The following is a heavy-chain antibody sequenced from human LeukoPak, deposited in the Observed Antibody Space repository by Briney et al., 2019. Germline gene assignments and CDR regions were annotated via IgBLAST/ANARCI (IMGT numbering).Heavy chain of an antibody. CDR1: GFTFSSYT. D-gene: IGHD3-9*01. V-gene: IGHV3-23*01. CDR2: ISGSGGST. CDR3: AKANLYDILTGYYNFNL. J-gene: IGHJ5*02. Sequence: GGSLRLSCAASGFTFSSYTMSWVRQAPGKGLEWVSAISGSGGSTYYADSVKGRFTISRDNSKNTLYLQMNSLRAEDTAVYYCAKANLYDILTGYYNFNLWGQGTLVTVSS.